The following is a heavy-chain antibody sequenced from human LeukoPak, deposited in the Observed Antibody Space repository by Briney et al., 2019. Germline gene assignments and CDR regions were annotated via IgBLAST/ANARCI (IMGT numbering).Heavy chain of an antibody. D-gene: IGHD5-18*01. CDR3: AHTAMVRGLYYYYGMDV. J-gene: IGHJ6*02. V-gene: IGHV1-69*04. Sequence: GASVKVSCKASGGTFSSYAISWVRQAPGQGLEWMGRIIPILGIANYAQKFQGRVTITADKSTSTAYMKLSSLRSEDTAVYYCAHTAMVRGLYYYYGMDVWGQGTTVTVSS. CDR2: IIPILGIA. CDR1: GGTFSSYA.